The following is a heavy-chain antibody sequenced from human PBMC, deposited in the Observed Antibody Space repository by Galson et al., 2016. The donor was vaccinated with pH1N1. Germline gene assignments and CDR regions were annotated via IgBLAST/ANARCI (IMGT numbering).Heavy chain of an antibody. CDR1: GFTFSTYT. V-gene: IGHV3-23*01. D-gene: IGHD5-18*01. J-gene: IGHJ4*02. Sequence: SLRLSCAASGFTFSTYTVYWVRQSPGKGLEWVSSISGSGLSTYYADSVKGRFTISRDNSKNTLYLQMNSLRAEDTAVYYCAKDHSLHLWLQGAFDIWGQGTLVTVSS. CDR3: AKDHSLHLWLQGAFDI. CDR2: ISGSGLST.